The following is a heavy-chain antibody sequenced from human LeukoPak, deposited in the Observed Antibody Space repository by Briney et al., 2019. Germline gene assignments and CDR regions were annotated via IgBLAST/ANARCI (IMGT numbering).Heavy chain of an antibody. CDR3: VRGRGIAGPTTLDY. Sequence: PGGSLRLSCAASGFTFSGSAMHWVRQASGKGLEWVGRIRSKANSYATAYAASVKGRFAISRDDSKNTAYLQMNSLKTEDTAVYYCVRGRGIAGPTTLDYWGQGTLVTVSS. D-gene: IGHD1-26*01. J-gene: IGHJ4*02. CDR2: IRSKANSYAT. V-gene: IGHV3-73*01. CDR1: GFTFSGSA.